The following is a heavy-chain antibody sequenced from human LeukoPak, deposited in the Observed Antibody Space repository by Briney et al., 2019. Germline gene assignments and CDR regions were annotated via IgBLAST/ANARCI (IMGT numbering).Heavy chain of an antibody. V-gene: IGHV3-30*18. CDR3: AKDIFPAVAGKDAFDI. Sequence: GGSLRLSCAASGFTFSSYGMHWVRQAPGKGLEWVAVISYDGSNKYYADSVKGRFTISRDNSKNTLYLQMNSLGAEDTAVYYCAKDIFPAVAGKDAFDIWGQGTMVTVSS. J-gene: IGHJ3*02. D-gene: IGHD6-19*01. CDR2: ISYDGSNK. CDR1: GFTFSSYG.